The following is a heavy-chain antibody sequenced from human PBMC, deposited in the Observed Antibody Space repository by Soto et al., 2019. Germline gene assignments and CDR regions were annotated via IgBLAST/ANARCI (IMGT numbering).Heavy chain of an antibody. CDR1: GFTFSSYS. J-gene: IGHJ4*02. Sequence: EVQLVESGGGLVQPGGSLRLSCAASGFTFSSYSMNWVRQAPGKGLEWVSYISSSSSTIYYADSVKGRFTISRDNAKNSLYLQMNSLRAEDTAVYYCARAGVRYVDWLPTGYWGQGTLVTVSS. CDR3: ARAGVRYVDWLPTGY. D-gene: IGHD3-9*01. CDR2: ISSSSSTI. V-gene: IGHV3-48*01.